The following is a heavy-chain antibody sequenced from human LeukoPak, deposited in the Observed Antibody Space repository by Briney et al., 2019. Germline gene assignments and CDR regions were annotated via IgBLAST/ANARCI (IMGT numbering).Heavy chain of an antibody. Sequence: GESLKISCKGSGYSFTSYWIGWVRQMPGKGLEWMGIIYPGDSDTRYSPSFQGQVTISADKSISTAYLQWSSLKASDTAMYYCARVPFGEYMGGYYYGMDVWGQGTTVTVSS. D-gene: IGHD3-10*01. CDR1: GYSFTSYW. CDR3: ARVPFGEYMGGYYYGMDV. J-gene: IGHJ6*02. CDR2: IYPGDSDT. V-gene: IGHV5-51*01.